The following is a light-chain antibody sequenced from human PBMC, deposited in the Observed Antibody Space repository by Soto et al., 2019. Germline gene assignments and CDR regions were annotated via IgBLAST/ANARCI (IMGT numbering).Light chain of an antibody. Sequence: DIQMTQSPSTLSASVGDRVTITCRASQSINSWLAWYQQKPGKAPKLLIYKASSLESGVPSRFSGSGSGTEFPLTISNLQPDYFSTYYCQQYPSYSTFGQGTKVEIK. CDR3: QQYPSYST. CDR1: QSINSW. CDR2: KAS. J-gene: IGKJ1*01. V-gene: IGKV1-5*03.